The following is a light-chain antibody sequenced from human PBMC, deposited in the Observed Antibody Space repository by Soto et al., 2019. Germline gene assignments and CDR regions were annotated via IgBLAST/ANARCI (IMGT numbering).Light chain of an antibody. V-gene: IGKV3-20*01. CDR1: QSVISNY. CDR3: QQYFTYSQM. CDR2: AAS. Sequence: EVVLTQSPGTVSLSPGERVTLSCRASQSVISNYLAWYQQRPGQAPRLLIYAASSRATGIPDRFSGSGSGTDFTLSISSLEPDDFATYYCQQYFTYSQMFGQGTKVEIK. J-gene: IGKJ1*01.